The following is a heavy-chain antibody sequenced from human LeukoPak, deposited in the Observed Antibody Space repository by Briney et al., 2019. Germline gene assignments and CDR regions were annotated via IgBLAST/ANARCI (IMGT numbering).Heavy chain of an antibody. CDR3: TKAPIVSCSGAFCYPFDS. J-gene: IGHJ4*02. CDR2: TFCGGSPNT. V-gene: IGHV3-23*05. CDR1: GFIFCDYG. D-gene: IGHD2-15*01. Sequence: GGSLRLSCAAFGFIFCDYGMSWGRQAPGKGPGGVSATFCGGSPNTYHADSVKGRFTISRDNSKNTLFLQMNSLRAEDTAIYYCTKAPIVSCSGAFCYPFDSWGQGTLVTVSS.